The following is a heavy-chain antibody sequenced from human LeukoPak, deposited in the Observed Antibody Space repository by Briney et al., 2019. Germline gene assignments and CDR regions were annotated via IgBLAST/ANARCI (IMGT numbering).Heavy chain of an antibody. V-gene: IGHV1-69*01. J-gene: IGHJ5*02. Sequence: SVKVSRKASGGTFSSYAISWARQPPGQGLEWMGGIIPIFGTANYAQKFQGRVTITADESTSTAYMELSSLRSEDTAVYYCARTPTEYCSGGSCDYNWFDPWGQGTLVTVSS. D-gene: IGHD2-15*01. CDR1: GGTFSSYA. CDR2: IIPIFGTA. CDR3: ARTPTEYCSGGSCDYNWFDP.